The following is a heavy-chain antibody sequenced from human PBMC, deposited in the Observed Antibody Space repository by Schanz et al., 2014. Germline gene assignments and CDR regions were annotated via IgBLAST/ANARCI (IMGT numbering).Heavy chain of an antibody. J-gene: IGHJ4*02. CDR3: AKDSTHIDIVLVPTAIDY. V-gene: IGHV3-21*01. D-gene: IGHD2-2*01. Sequence: EVQLVESGGGLVQPGGSLRLSCAASGFTVSSNHMSWVRQAPGKGLEWVSSISSSSSYIYYADSVKGRFTISRDNSKNTLYLHMNTLRSEDTAVYYCAKDSTHIDIVLVPTAIDYWGQGTLVTVSS. CDR1: GFTVSSNH. CDR2: ISSSSSYI.